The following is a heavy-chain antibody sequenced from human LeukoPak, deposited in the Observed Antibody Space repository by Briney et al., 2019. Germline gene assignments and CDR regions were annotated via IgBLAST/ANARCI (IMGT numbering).Heavy chain of an antibody. D-gene: IGHD2-2*01. V-gene: IGHV1-69*13. CDR2: IIPMCGTA. Sequence: AAVKVFCKASGGTFSRYVISWGGQAPGQGLEGMGGIIPMCGTANYAQKFQGRVTITAEEYKSKAYMEVSSLRSEGTRVYYFARVECSSTSCYLDVFDIWGQGTMVTVSS. CDR1: GGTFSRYV. J-gene: IGHJ3*02. CDR3: ARVECSSTSCYLDVFDI.